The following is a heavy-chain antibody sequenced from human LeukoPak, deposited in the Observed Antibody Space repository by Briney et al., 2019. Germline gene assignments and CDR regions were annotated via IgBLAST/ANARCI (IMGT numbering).Heavy chain of an antibody. CDR1: GGSISSGGYY. CDR3: ARDITYSYGVPAYFDY. Sequence: PSQTLSLTCTVSGGSISSGGYYRSWLRQPPGKGLEWIGYIYHSGSAYYNPSLKSRVTISVDRSKNQFSLKLSSVTAADTAVYYCARDITYSYGVPAYFDYWGQGTLVTVSS. V-gene: IGHV4-30-2*01. CDR2: IYHSGSA. D-gene: IGHD5-18*01. J-gene: IGHJ4*02.